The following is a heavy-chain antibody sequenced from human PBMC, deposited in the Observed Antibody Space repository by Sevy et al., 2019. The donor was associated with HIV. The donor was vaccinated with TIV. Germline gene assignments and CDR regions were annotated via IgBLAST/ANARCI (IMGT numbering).Heavy chain of an antibody. Sequence: SETLCLTCTVSGGSISSYLWSWIRHPPGRGLEWIGYMYNTWSTNYNPSLKSRVTISLDTSKNQFSLKLSSVTAADTAVYYCARHQTTAVLYAFDLWGQGTMVTVSS. CDR1: GGSISSYL. V-gene: IGHV4-59*08. CDR2: MYNTWST. J-gene: IGHJ3*01. CDR3: ARHQTTAVLYAFDL. D-gene: IGHD2-21*02.